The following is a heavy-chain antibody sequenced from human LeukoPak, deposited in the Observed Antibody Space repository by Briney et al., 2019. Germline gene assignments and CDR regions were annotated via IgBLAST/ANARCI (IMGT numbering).Heavy chain of an antibody. V-gene: IGHV3-23*01. D-gene: IGHD3-3*01. CDR3: AKSLEWLLINYFDY. CDR1: GFTFSSYA. J-gene: IGHJ4*02. CDR2: ISGSDGST. Sequence: GGSLRLSCAASGFTFSSYAMNWVRQAPGTGLEWVAGISGSDGSTYYADSVKGRFTISRDNSKNTLYLQMNSLRAEDTAVYYRAKSLEWLLINYFDYWGQGTLVTVSS.